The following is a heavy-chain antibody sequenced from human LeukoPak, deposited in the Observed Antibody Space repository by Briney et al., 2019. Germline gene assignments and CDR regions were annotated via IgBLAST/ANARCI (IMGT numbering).Heavy chain of an antibody. D-gene: IGHD6-6*01. CDR1: EFTFSRYW. J-gene: IGHJ4*02. Sequence: PGGSLRLSCAASEFTFSRYWMSWVRQAPGKGLEWVANIKQDGSTKYYPDSVKGRLTVSRDNAKNSVFLQINSLRAEDTAIYYCARIGYSSSSFDYWGQGTLVTVSS. CDR3: ARIGYSSSSFDY. V-gene: IGHV3-7*03. CDR2: IKQDGSTK.